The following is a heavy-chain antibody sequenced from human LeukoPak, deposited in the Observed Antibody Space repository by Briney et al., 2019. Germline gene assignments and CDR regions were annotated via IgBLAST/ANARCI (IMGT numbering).Heavy chain of an antibody. CDR3: ASVPGYYGSGSYCDY. D-gene: IGHD3-10*01. CDR1: GFTFSSYS. J-gene: IGHJ4*02. V-gene: IGHV3-21*04. CDR2: ISSSSSYI. Sequence: GGSLRLSCAASGFTFSSYSMNWVRQAPGKGLEWVSSISSSSSYIYYAGSVKGRFTISRDNAKNSLYLQMNSLRAEDTAVYYCASVPGYYGSGSYCDYWGQGTLVTVSS.